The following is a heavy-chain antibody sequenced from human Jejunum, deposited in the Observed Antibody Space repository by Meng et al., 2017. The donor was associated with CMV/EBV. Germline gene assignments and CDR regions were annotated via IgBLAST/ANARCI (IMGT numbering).Heavy chain of an antibody. CDR2: IRYDGSDK. D-gene: IGHD3-3*01. V-gene: IGHV3-30*02. J-gene: IGHJ6*02. CDR1: GFNFNIKN. Sequence: QVQVVESGXGVVLPGGSXRLSCATSGFNFNIKNMHWVRQAPGKGLEWVAFIRYDGSDKWYAESVKGRFTISRDNSKNSLYLQMNSLGPDDTSIYYCAKDGAYYGMDVWGQGTMVTVSS. CDR3: AKDGAYYGMDV.